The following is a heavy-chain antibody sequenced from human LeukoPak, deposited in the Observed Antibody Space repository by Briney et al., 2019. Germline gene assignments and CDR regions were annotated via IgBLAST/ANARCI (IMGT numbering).Heavy chain of an antibody. CDR1: GGSFSGYY. CDR2: INHSGST. V-gene: IGHV4-34*01. D-gene: IGHD3-10*01. J-gene: IGHJ5*02. CDR3: ARGDRITMVRGVILGWFDP. Sequence: PSETLSLTCAVYGGSFSGYYWSWIRQPPGKGLEWIGEINHSGSTNYNPSLKSRVTISVDTSKNQFSLKLSSVTAADTAVYYCARGDRITMVRGVILGWFDPWGQGTLVTVSS.